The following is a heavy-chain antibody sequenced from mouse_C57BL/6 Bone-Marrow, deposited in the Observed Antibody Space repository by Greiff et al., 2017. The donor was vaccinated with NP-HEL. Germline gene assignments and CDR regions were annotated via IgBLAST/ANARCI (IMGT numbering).Heavy chain of an antibody. V-gene: IGHV5-17*01. J-gene: IGHJ2*01. D-gene: IGHD1-1*01. CDR3: ARPGSSWN. Sequence: EVKLMESGGGLVKPGGSLKLSCAASGFTFSDYGMHWVRQAPEKGLEWVAYISSGRSTIYYADTVKGRCTISRDNAKNTLFLQMTSLRSEDTAMYYCARPGSSWNWGQGTTLTVSS. CDR1: GFTFSDYG. CDR2: ISSGRSTI.